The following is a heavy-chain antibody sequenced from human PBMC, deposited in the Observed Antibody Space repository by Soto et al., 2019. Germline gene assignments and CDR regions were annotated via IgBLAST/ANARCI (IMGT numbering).Heavy chain of an antibody. J-gene: IGHJ4*02. CDR1: GGSISSGGYY. CDR3: ARKDPNSSGYGGFDY. D-gene: IGHD3-22*01. V-gene: IGHV4-31*03. Sequence: SETLSLTCTVSGGSISSGGYYWSWIRQHPGKGLEWIGYIYYSGSTYYNPSLKSRVTISVDTSKNQFSLKLSSVTAADTAVYYCARKDPNSSGYGGFDYWGQGTLVTVSS. CDR2: IYYSGST.